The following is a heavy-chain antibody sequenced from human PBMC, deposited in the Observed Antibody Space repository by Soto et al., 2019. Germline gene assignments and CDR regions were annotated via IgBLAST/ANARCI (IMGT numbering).Heavy chain of an antibody. V-gene: IGHV3-23*01. CDR1: GFTFNIYA. CDR2: ISRYGDFT. D-gene: IGHD3-22*01. CDR3: AKDRYLDHDSRGYLFDN. J-gene: IGHJ4*02. Sequence: EVQLLESGGDLIQPGGSLRLSCAASGFTFNIYAMTWVRQAPGKGLEWVSAISRYGDFTYYADSVEGRFTISRDNSKNTLYLQTICLRAEETTVYYCAKDRYLDHDSRGYLFDNWGQGTLVTVSS.